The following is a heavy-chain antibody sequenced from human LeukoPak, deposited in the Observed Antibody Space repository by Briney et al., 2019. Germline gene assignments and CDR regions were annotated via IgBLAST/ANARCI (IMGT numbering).Heavy chain of an antibody. CDR2: ISWNSGSI. CDR3: AKDSGYDYLGVFDI. D-gene: IGHD5-12*01. V-gene: IGHV3-9*03. J-gene: IGHJ3*02. Sequence: TGRSLRLSCAASGFTFDDYAMHWVRQAPGKGLEWVSGISWNSGSIGYADSVKGRFTISRDNAKNSLYLQMNSLRAEDMASYYCAKDSGYDYLGVFDIWGQGTMVTVSS. CDR1: GFTFDDYA.